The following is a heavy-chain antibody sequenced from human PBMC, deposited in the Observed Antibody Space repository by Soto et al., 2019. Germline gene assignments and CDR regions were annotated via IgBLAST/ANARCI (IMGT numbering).Heavy chain of an antibody. D-gene: IGHD6-13*01. J-gene: IGHJ5*02. CDR3: ARVVSAAAGIRYNWFDP. V-gene: IGHV3-74*01. Sequence: VGSLRLSCAASGFTFSSYWMHWVRQAPGKGLVWVSRINSDGSSTSYADSVKGRFTISRDNAKNTLYLQMNSLRAEDTAVYYCARVVSAAAGIRYNWFDPWGQGTLVTVS. CDR1: GFTFSSYW. CDR2: INSDGSST.